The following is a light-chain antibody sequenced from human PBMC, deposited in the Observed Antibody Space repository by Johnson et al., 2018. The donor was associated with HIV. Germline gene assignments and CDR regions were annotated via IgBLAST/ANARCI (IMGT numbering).Light chain of an antibody. J-gene: IGLJ1*01. Sequence: HSVLTQPPSVSAAPGQKVTISCSGSSSNIGNNYVSWYQQLPGTAPKLLIYDSYKRPSGIPDRFSGSKSGPSATLGITGLQTGDEADYYCGTWDSSLSAYVFGTGTKVTVL. CDR3: GTWDSSLSAYV. V-gene: IGLV1-51*01. CDR1: SSNIGNNY. CDR2: DSY.